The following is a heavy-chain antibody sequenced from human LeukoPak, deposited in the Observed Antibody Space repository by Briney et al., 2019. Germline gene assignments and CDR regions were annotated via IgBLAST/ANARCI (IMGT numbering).Heavy chain of an antibody. D-gene: IGHD6-6*01. Sequence: VASVKVSCKVSGYTLTELSMHWVRQAPGKGLEWMGWISAYNGNTKYAQKLQDRVTMTTDTSTSTVYMELRSLRSDDTAVYYCAREGGYSSSYDFWGQGTLATVSS. J-gene: IGHJ4*02. CDR2: ISAYNGNT. CDR1: GYTLTELS. V-gene: IGHV1-18*01. CDR3: AREGGYSSSYDF.